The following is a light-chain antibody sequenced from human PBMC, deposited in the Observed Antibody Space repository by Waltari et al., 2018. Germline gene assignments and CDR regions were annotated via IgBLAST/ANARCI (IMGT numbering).Light chain of an antibody. J-gene: IGKJ4*01. Sequence: DIQMTQSQSSVSASVGDRVTITCRASQGISNWLAWYQPKPGKAPNLLVYSASNLQSWVPSRFSGSGSGTDFTLTISSLQPEDFATYYCQQTSTFPVTFGGGTEVEF. CDR3: QQTSTFPVT. CDR1: QGISNW. V-gene: IGKV1-12*01. CDR2: SAS.